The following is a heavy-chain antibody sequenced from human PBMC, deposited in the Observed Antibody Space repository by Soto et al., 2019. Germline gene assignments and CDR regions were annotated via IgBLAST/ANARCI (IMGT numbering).Heavy chain of an antibody. Sequence: EVLLVESGGGVVQPGGSLKLSYAASGFVFKDSSIHWVRQASGKGLEWVGRIRDRAYNYATAYTASVKGRFTVSRDDSNNTAYLQMDSLKTEDTAIYYCTRLISAAQDYWGQGTLVTVSS. CDR3: TRLISAAQDY. CDR2: IRDRAYNYAT. V-gene: IGHV3-73*01. CDR1: GFVFKDSS. D-gene: IGHD3-10*01. J-gene: IGHJ4*02.